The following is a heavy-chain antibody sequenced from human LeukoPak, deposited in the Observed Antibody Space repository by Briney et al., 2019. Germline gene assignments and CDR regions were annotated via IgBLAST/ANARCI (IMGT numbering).Heavy chain of an antibody. J-gene: IGHJ4*02. CDR2: TSSDLNVK. CDR3: AREGYYGSGSPPSLYFDH. CDR1: GFTFSSYA. D-gene: IGHD3-10*01. V-gene: IGHV3-30-3*01. Sequence: GGSLRLSCAASGFTFSSYAMHWVRQAPGKGLEWVAVTSSDLNVKLYADSVKGRFTISRDNSRSTLYLQMNSLRPEDTAIYYCAREGYYGSGSPPSLYFDHWGQGTLVTVSS.